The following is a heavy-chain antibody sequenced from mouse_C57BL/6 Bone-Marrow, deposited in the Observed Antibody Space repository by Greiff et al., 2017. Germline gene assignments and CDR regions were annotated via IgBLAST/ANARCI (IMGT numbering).Heavy chain of an antibody. V-gene: IGHV1-81*01. CDR1: GYTFTSYG. J-gene: IGHJ3*01. CDR3: ARRGGYGSTPRGFAY. D-gene: IGHD1-1*01. Sequence: VQLQESGAELARPGASVKLSCKASGYTFTSYGISWVKQRTGQGLEWIGEIYPRSGNTYYNEKFQGKATLTADKSSSTAYMELRSLTSEDSAVYFCARRGGYGSTPRGFAYWGQGTLVTVSA. CDR2: IYPRSGNT.